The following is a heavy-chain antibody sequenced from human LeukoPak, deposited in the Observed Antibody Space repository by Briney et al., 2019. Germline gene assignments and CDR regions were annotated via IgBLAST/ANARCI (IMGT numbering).Heavy chain of an antibody. CDR3: ASGFLGGYDSNFDY. CDR1: GYTFTNYG. V-gene: IGHV1-18*01. Sequence: ASVKVSCKASGYTFTNYGISWVRQAPGQGLEWMGWISAYNGNTNYAQKLQGRVTMTTDTSTNTAYMELRSLRSDDTAVYYCASGFLGGYDSNFDYWGQGTLVTVSS. CDR2: ISAYNGNT. D-gene: IGHD5-12*01. J-gene: IGHJ4*02.